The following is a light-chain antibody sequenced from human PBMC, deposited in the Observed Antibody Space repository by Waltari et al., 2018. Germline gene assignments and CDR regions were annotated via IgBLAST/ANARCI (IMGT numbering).Light chain of an antibody. CDR2: KAS. CDR3: QQYNSYSFT. V-gene: IGKV1-5*03. Sequence: DIQMTQSPSTLSASVGDRVTITCRASQTICNWLAWYQQKPGKAPKLLIYKASSLQSGVPSRFSGSGSGTEFTLTISSLQPDDFATYYCQQYNSYSFTFGPGTTVDIK. J-gene: IGKJ3*01. CDR1: QTICNW.